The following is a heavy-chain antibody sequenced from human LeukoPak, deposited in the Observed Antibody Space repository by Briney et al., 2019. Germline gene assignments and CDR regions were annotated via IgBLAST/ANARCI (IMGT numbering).Heavy chain of an antibody. Sequence: GGSLRLSCAASGFTFDDYGMSWVRQAPGKGLEWVSGINWNGGSTGYADSVKGRFTISRDNSKNTLYLQMNSLRAEDTAVYYCAKSSKRTTPSLFDYWGQGTLVTVSS. J-gene: IGHJ4*02. CDR2: INWNGGST. CDR3: AKSSKRTTPSLFDY. D-gene: IGHD1-1*01. CDR1: GFTFDDYG. V-gene: IGHV3-20*04.